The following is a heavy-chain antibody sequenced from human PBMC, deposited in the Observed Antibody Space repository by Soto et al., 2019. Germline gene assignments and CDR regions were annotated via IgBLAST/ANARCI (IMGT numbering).Heavy chain of an antibody. CDR1: GGSISSYY. J-gene: IGHJ4*02. CDR2: IYYSGST. V-gene: IGHV4-59*01. Sequence: SETLSLTCTVSGGSISSYYWSWIRQPPGKGLEWIGYIYYSGSTNYNPSLKSRVTISVDTSKNQFSLKLSSVTAADTAEYYCARDSGIAAAGAAFDYWGQGTLVTVSS. D-gene: IGHD6-13*01. CDR3: ARDSGIAAAGAAFDY.